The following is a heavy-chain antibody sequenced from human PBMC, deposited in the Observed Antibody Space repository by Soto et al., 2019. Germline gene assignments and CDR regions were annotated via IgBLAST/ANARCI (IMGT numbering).Heavy chain of an antibody. CDR1: GFTFSSYW. D-gene: IGHD2-2*01. J-gene: IGHJ6*03. Sequence: GGSLRLSCAASGFTFSSYWMSWVRQAPGKGLEWVANIKQDGSEKYYVDSVKGRFTISRDNAKNSLYLQMNSLRAEDTAVYYCATARDDIVVVPAAIPYYYYYMDVWGKGTTVTVSS. CDR3: ATARDDIVVVPAAIPYYYYYMDV. CDR2: IKQDGSEK. V-gene: IGHV3-7*01.